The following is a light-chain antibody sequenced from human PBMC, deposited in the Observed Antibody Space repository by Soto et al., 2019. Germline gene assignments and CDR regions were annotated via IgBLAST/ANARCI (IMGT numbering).Light chain of an antibody. CDR1: QSVDTTF. CDR3: QQYMRSVT. V-gene: IGKV3-20*01. CDR2: GVS. Sequence: EIVLTQSPGSLSLSPGERATLSCRASQSVDTTFFAWYQKKPGQSPRLLMYGVSKSATGIPERFSGSGSGTEFTLTISRLEPDDFALYYCQQYMRSVTFGQGTRVEIK. J-gene: IGKJ1*01.